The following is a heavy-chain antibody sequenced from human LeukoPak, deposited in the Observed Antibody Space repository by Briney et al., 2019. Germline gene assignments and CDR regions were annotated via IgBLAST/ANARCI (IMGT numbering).Heavy chain of an antibody. D-gene: IGHD6-19*01. CDR1: GGSISSYY. CDR3: ARSPETSSGWYFDY. J-gene: IGHJ4*02. Sequence: SETLSLTCTVSGGSISSYYWSWIRQPPGKGLEWIGYIYYSGSTNYNPSLKSRVTISVDTSKNQFSLKLSSVTAADTAVYYCARSPETSSGWYFDYWGQGTLVTVSS. V-gene: IGHV4-59*01. CDR2: IYYSGST.